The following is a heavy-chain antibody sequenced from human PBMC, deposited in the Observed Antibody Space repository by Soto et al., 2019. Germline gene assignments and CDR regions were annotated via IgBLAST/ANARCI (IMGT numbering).Heavy chain of an antibody. Sequence: GGSLRLSCAASGFTFSSYAMSWVRQAPGKGLEWVSAISGSGGSTYYADSVKGRFTISRDNSKNTLYLQMNSLRAEDTAVYYCAKAGDDSSGYYYSGSGYYFDYWGQGTLVTVSS. V-gene: IGHV3-23*01. J-gene: IGHJ4*02. D-gene: IGHD3-22*01. CDR2: ISGSGGST. CDR1: GFTFSSYA. CDR3: AKAGDDSSGYYYSGSGYYFDY.